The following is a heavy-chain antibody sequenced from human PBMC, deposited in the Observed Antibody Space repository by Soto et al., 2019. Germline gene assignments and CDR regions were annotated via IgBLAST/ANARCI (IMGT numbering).Heavy chain of an antibody. D-gene: IGHD2-15*01. V-gene: IGHV3-48*02. CDR2: ISSSSTGM. J-gene: IGHJ6*02. CDR3: TRAGRGAVVVGDLGYFYYGMDV. Sequence: TGGSLRLSCAASGFTFSSYSMKWVRHAPGKGLEWVSHISSSSTGMYYADSVKGRFIISRDNAKNSLYLQMNNLRDEDTAVYYCTRAGRGAVVVGDLGYFYYGMDVWGQGTTVTVSS. CDR1: GFTFSSYS.